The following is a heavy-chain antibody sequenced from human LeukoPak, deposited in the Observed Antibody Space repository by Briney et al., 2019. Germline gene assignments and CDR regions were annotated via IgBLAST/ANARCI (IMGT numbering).Heavy chain of an antibody. CDR2: INSDGSST. Sequence: GGSLRLSCAASGFTFSSYWMHWVRQTPGKGLLWVSRINSDGSSTSYADSVKGRFAISRDNAKNTLFLQLNGLRPEDTAVYYCARDLSTWGQGTLVTVSS. J-gene: IGHJ4*02. D-gene: IGHD3-9*01. V-gene: IGHV3-74*01. CDR3: ARDLST. CDR1: GFTFSSYW.